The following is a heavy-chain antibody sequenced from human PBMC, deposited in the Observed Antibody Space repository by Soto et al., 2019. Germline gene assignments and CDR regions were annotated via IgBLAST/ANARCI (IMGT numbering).Heavy chain of an antibody. CDR2: VDHSGRT. V-gene: IGHV4-38-2*01. J-gene: IGHJ4*02. D-gene: IGHD3-10*01. CDR1: GYSINSDYY. CDR3: AKKGYYPSGKINLFDS. Sequence: SETLSLTCAVSGYSINSDYYLGWIRQPPGKGLEWIGSVDHSGRTYYSPSLRSRLTIFIDTSKNQFSLRLTSGTAADTARYFCAKKGYYPSGKINLFDSWGPGTLVTVSS.